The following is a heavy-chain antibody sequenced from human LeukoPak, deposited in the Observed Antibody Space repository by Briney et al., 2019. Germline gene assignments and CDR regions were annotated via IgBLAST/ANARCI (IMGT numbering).Heavy chain of an antibody. V-gene: IGHV4-59*12. J-gene: IGHJ4*02. CDR3: ARGSEKFTYDYVWGSYRYRFDY. D-gene: IGHD3-16*02. CDR2: IYYSGST. CDR1: GGSISSYY. Sequence: SETLSLTCTVSGGSISSYYWSWIRQPPGKGLEWIGYIYYSGSTNYNPSLKSRVTISVDTSKNQFSLKLSSVTAADTAVYYCARGSEKFTYDYVWGSYRYRFDYWGQGTLVTVSS.